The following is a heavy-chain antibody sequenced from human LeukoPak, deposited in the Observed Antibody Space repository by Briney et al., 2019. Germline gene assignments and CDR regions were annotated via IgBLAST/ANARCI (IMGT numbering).Heavy chain of an antibody. CDR3: ARGIVATMFSSRRSYYFYY. CDR1: VGSISSSSYY. Sequence: PSETLSLTCTVSVGSISSSSYYWGWIRQPPGKGLEWIGSIYYSGSTYYNPSLKSRITISVDTSKNQFSLKLSSVTAADTAVYYWARGIVATMFSSRRSYYFYYWGQGTLVTVSS. D-gene: IGHD5-12*01. J-gene: IGHJ4*02. CDR2: IYYSGST. V-gene: IGHV4-39*01.